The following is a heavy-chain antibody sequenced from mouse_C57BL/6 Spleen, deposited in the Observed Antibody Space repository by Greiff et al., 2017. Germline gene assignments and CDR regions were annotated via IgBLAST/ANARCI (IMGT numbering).Heavy chain of an antibody. CDR1: GYTFTSYW. J-gene: IGHJ1*03. D-gene: IGHD2-1*01. V-gene: IGHV1-52*01. Sequence: QVQLQQPGAELVRPGSSVKLSCKASGYTFTSYWMHWVKQRPIQGLEWIGNIDPSDSETHYNQKFKDKATLTVDKSSSTAYMQLSSLTSEDSAVYYCARRGGNHWYCDVWGTGTTVTVSS. CDR2: IDPSDSET. CDR3: ARRGGNHWYCDV.